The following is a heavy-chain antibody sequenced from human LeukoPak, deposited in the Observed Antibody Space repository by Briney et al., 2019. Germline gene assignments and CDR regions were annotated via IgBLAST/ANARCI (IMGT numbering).Heavy chain of an antibody. Sequence: SETLSLTCTVSGGSISSYYWSWIRQPPGKGLEWIGYIYYSGSTNYNPSLKSRVTISVDTSKNQFSLKLSSVTAADTAVYYCARDGYSGNDGLWGQGSLVTVSS. CDR3: ARDGYSGNDGL. J-gene: IGHJ4*02. V-gene: IGHV4-59*01. CDR2: IYYSGST. CDR1: GGSISSYY. D-gene: IGHD5-12*01.